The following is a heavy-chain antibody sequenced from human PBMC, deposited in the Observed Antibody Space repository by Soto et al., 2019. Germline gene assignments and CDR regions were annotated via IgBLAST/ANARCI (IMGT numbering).Heavy chain of an antibody. V-gene: IGHV3-48*02. Sequence: PGGSLRLSCAVSGFTVSNHYMSWVRQAPGKGPEWLSYISSSSRTIYYADSVKGRFTISRDNAQNSLSLQMNSLRDEDTAIYYCARDWGYCSGGTCHYGMDVWGQGTTVTVSS. J-gene: IGHJ6*02. D-gene: IGHD2-15*01. CDR3: ARDWGYCSGGTCHYGMDV. CDR1: GFTVSNHY. CDR2: ISSSSRTI.